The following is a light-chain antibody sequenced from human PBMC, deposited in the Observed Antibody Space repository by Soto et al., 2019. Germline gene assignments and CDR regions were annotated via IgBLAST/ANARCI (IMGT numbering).Light chain of an antibody. Sequence: IEMTQSPSTLSAFVGDRVTITFRASQSISMWLAWYQQKLGKAPKFLIYDASTLESGVPSRFSGSGSGTEFTLTISSLQPDDFATYYCQQYDTYPWKFGQGTKVDIK. CDR2: DAS. V-gene: IGKV1-5*01. CDR3: QQYDTYPWK. CDR1: QSISMW. J-gene: IGKJ1*01.